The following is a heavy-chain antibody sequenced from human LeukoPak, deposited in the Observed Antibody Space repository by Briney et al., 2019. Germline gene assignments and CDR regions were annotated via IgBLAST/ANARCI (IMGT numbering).Heavy chain of an antibody. V-gene: IGHV3-23*01. CDR2: ISGSGGST. CDR1: GFTFSSYS. D-gene: IGHD6-6*01. Sequence: GGSLRLSCAASGFTFSSYSMNWVRQAPGKGLEWVSAISGSGGSTYYADSVKGRFTISRDNSKNTLYLQMNSLRAEDTAVYYCARNEYSSSEWFDPWGQGTLVTVSS. J-gene: IGHJ5*02. CDR3: ARNEYSSSEWFDP.